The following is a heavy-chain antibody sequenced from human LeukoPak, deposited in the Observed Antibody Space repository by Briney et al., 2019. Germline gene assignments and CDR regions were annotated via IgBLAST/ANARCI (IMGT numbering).Heavy chain of an antibody. V-gene: IGHV3-66*01. D-gene: IGHD6-19*01. J-gene: IGHJ6*02. CDR3: VRERYSSSRIFHYYGMDV. Sequence: GGSLRLSCAASEITVSSNHMSWVRQAPGKGLEWVALTYSGGSPDYADSVRGRFTISRDNSKNTLFLQMNSLRAEDTAMYYCVRERYSSSRIFHYYGMDVWGQGTTVTVSS. CDR2: TYSGGSP. CDR1: EITVSSNH.